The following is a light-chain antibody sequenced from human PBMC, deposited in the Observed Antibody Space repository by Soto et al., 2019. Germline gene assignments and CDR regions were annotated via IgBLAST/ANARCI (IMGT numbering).Light chain of an antibody. CDR1: SSDVGGYNY. CDR2: EVS. J-gene: IGLJ1*01. CDR3: SSYTSSSTPAD. V-gene: IGLV2-14*01. Sequence: QSALTQPASVSGSPGQSLTISCTGTSSDVGGYNYVSWYQQHPGKAPKLMIYEVSNRPSGVSNRFSGSKSGNTASLTISGLQAEDEADYYCSSYTSSSTPADFGTGTKLTVL.